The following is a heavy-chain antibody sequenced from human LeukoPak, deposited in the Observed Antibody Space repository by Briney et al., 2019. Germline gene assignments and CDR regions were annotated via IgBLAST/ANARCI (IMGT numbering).Heavy chain of an antibody. D-gene: IGHD1-7*01. CDR3: AKDLGTGTELLDY. CDR1: GFTFSNYG. J-gene: IGHJ4*02. CDR2: LWYDGSNQ. V-gene: IGHV3-33*06. Sequence: GGSLRLSCAASGFTFSNYGMHWVRQAPGKGLEWVAVLWYDGSNQNYADSVKGRFTISRDTSKNTLYLQMNSLRAEDTAVYYCAKDLGTGTELLDYWGQGTLVTVSS.